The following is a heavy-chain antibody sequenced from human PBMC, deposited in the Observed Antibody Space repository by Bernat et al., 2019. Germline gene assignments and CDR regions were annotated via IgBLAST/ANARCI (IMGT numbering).Heavy chain of an antibody. CDR2: SYTSGST. V-gene: IGHV4-4*07. CDR1: GGSISSYY. Sequence: QVQLQESGPGLVKPSETLSLTCTVSGGSISSYYWSWIRQPAGKGLEWIGRSYTSGSTNYNPSLKSRVTMSVDTSKNQFSLKVSSVTAADTAVYYCARDVTWNYVSLFDYWGQGTLVTVSS. CDR3: ARDVTWNYVSLFDY. D-gene: IGHD1-7*01. J-gene: IGHJ4*02.